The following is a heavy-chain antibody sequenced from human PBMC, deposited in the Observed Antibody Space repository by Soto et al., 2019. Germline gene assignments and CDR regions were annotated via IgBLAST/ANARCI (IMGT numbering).Heavy chain of an antibody. CDR2: IYYTGST. J-gene: IGHJ5*02. Sequence: QVQLQESGPGLVKPSQTLSLTCVVSGGSISSGGYYWTWIRQHPGKGLEWIGYIYYTGSTYYNPSLTSRVTISVDTSKNLFSLKLSSVTAADTAGYYCARRAGNWFDPWGQGTLVTVSS. CDR1: GGSISSGGYY. V-gene: IGHV4-31*11. CDR3: ARRAGNWFDP.